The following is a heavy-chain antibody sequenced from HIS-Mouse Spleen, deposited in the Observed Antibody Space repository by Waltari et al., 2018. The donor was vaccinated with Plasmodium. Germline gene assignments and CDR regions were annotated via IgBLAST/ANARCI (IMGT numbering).Heavy chain of an antibody. CDR2: IYYSGST. J-gene: IGHJ4*02. Sequence: QVQLQESGPGLVKPSQTLSLTCTVSGGSISSGGYYWSWLRQHPGKGLEWIGYIYYSGSTYYNPSLTSRVTISVDTSKNQFSLKLSSVTAADTAVYYCARSIAATVTFYFDYWGQGTLVTVSS. CDR3: ARSIAATVTFYFDY. D-gene: IGHD6-13*01. CDR1: GGSISSGGYY. V-gene: IGHV4-31*03.